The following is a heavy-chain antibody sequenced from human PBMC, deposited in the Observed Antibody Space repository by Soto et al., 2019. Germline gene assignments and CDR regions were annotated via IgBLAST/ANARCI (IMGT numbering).Heavy chain of an antibody. J-gene: IGHJ1*01. CDR1: SGSISSSNW. D-gene: IGHD4-17*01. CDR3: ARDGSYGDYRGYFQH. CDR2: IYHSGST. Sequence: SETLSLTCAVSSGSISSSNWWSWVRQPPGKGLEWIGEIYHSGSTNYNPSLKSRVTISVDKSKNQFSLKLSSVTAADTAVYYCARDGSYGDYRGYFQHWGQGTLVTVSS. V-gene: IGHV4-4*02.